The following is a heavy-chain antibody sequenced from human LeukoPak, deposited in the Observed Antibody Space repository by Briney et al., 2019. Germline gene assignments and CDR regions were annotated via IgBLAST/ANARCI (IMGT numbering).Heavy chain of an antibody. CDR2: INHSGST. Sequence: SETLSLTCTVSGGSISSSSYYWGWIRQPPGKGLEWIGEINHSGSTNYNPSLKSRVTISVDTSKNQFSLKLSSVTAADTAVYYCATLRTGPPRRYYGSGSYIGGYWGQGTLVTVSS. CDR1: GGSISSSSYY. J-gene: IGHJ4*02. CDR3: ATLRTGPPRRYYGSGSYIGGY. D-gene: IGHD3-10*01. V-gene: IGHV4-39*07.